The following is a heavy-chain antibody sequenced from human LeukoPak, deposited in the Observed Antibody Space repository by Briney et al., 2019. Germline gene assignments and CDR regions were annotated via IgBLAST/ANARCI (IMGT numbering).Heavy chain of an antibody. V-gene: IGHV3-23*01. J-gene: IGHJ5*02. CDR3: AKDYYYDSSGYPAGNWFDP. CDR1: GFTFSSYA. CDR2: ISGSGGST. D-gene: IGHD3-22*01. Sequence: GGSLGLSCAASGFTFSSYAMSWVRQAPGKGLEWVSAISGSGGSTYYADSVKGRFTISRDNSKNTLYLQMNSLRAEDTAVYYCAKDYYYDSSGYPAGNWFDPWGQGTLVTVSS.